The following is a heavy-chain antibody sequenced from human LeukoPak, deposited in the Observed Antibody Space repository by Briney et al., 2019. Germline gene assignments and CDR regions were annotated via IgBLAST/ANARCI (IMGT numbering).Heavy chain of an antibody. CDR1: GFTFSSYA. CDR3: AREGRDSSSWSYFDY. J-gene: IGHJ4*02. Sequence: GGSLRLSCAASGFTFSSYAMHWVRQAPGKGLEWVAVISYDGSNKYYADSVEGRFTISRDNSKNTLYLQMNSLRAEDTAVYYCAREGRDSSSWSYFDYWGQGTLVTVSS. V-gene: IGHV3-30*01. D-gene: IGHD6-13*01. CDR2: ISYDGSNK.